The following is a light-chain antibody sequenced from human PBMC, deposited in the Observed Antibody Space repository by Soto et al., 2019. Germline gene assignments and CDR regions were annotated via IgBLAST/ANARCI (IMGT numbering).Light chain of an antibody. J-gene: IGKJ2*01. Sequence: DIQMTQSPSTLSASVGDRVTITCRASQSISSWLAWYQQEPGTAPKLLIYKASTLESGVPSRFSGIRSGTEFTLSVSSLQPDDFATYYCQQYNDSFPYTFGQGTKLEIK. CDR3: QQYNDSFPYT. CDR1: QSISSW. V-gene: IGKV1-5*03. CDR2: KAS.